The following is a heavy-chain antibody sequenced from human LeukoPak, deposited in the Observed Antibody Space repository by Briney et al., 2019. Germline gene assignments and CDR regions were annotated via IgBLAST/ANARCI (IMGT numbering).Heavy chain of an antibody. V-gene: IGHV3-30*02. CDR1: GFTFSNYG. CDR2: IHYDGRIK. D-gene: IGHD5-18*01. Sequence: GGSLRLSCTASGFTFSNYGMDWVRQAPGKGLEWVAYIHYDGRIKDYADSVKGRFTISRDNSKNTLYLQLNSLRPEDTAVYYCARVRSGYSYGLLDYWGQGTPVTVSS. J-gene: IGHJ4*02. CDR3: ARVRSGYSYGLLDY.